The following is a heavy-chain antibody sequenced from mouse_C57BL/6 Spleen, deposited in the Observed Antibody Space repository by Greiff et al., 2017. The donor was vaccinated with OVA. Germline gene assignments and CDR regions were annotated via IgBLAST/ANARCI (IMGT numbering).Heavy chain of an antibody. CDR3: ARCPYYYGSSYGYFDV. CDR1: GFTFSDYG. D-gene: IGHD1-1*01. Sequence: QVLESGGGLVKPGGSLKLSCAASGFTFSDYGMHWVRQAPEKGLEWVAYISSGSSTIYYADTVKGRFTISRDNAKNTLFLPMNSLRSEDTAMYYCARCPYYYGSSYGYFDVWGTGTTVTVSS. CDR2: ISSGSSTI. V-gene: IGHV5-17*01. J-gene: IGHJ1*03.